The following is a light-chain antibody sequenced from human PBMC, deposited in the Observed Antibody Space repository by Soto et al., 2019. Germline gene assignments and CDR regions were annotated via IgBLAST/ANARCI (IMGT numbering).Light chain of an antibody. J-gene: IGKJ4*01. CDR1: QIVSSNY. CDR2: DAS. CDR3: QQYGDSPRGT. Sequence: EVVLTQSPASLSLSPGERATLSCGASQIVSSNYLAWYQQKPGLAPRLLIYDASTRATGVPDRFRGSGSGTDFTLTINRLEPEDSAVYYCQQYGDSPRGTFGGVTKVEIK. V-gene: IGKV3D-20*01.